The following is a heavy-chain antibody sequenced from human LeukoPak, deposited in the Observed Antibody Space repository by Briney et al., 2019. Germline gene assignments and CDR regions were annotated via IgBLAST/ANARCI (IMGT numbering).Heavy chain of an antibody. CDR2: ISAYNGNT. CDR1: GYTFTSYG. V-gene: IGHV1-18*01. J-gene: IGHJ3*02. CDR3: ARDYNDFWSGYPDDAFDI. D-gene: IGHD3-3*01. Sequence: VSVKVSYKASGYTFTSYGISWVRQAPGQGLEWMGWISAYNGNTNYAQKLQGRVTMTTDTSTSTAYMELRSLRSDDTAVYYCARDYNDFWSGYPDDAFDIWGQGTMVTVSS.